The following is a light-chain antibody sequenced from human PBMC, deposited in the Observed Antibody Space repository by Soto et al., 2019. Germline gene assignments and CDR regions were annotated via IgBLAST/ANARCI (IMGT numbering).Light chain of an antibody. J-gene: IGKJ5*01. Sequence: EIVLTQSPGTLSLSPGERATLSCRASQSVSSSSLAWYQQKPGQAPRLLIYGPSSRATGIPDRFSGSGSGTDFTLTISRLEPEDFAVFFCQQYGSSLPITFGQGTRLEIK. CDR3: QQYGSSLPIT. CDR2: GPS. CDR1: QSVSSSS. V-gene: IGKV3-20*01.